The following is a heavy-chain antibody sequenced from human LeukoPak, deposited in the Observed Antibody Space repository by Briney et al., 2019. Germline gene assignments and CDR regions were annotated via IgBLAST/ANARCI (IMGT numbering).Heavy chain of an antibody. Sequence: NPSETLSLTCTVSGGSISSYYWSWIRQPPGKGLEWIGYIYYSGSTNYNPSLKSRVTISVDTSKNQFSLKLSSVTAADTAVYYCARGPGIQLWQTYYSYYMDVWGKGTTVTISS. V-gene: IGHV4-59*01. J-gene: IGHJ6*03. CDR2: IYYSGST. CDR1: GGSISSYY. D-gene: IGHD5-18*01. CDR3: ARGPGIQLWQTYYSYYMDV.